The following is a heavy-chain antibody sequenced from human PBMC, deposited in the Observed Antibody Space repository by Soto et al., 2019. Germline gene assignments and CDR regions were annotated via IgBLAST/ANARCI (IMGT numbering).Heavy chain of an antibody. D-gene: IGHD6-6*01. Sequence: HPGGSLRLSCAASGFTFSSYAMSWVRQAPGKGLEWVSAISGSGGSTYYADSVKGRFTISRDNSKNTLYLQMNSLRAEDTAVYYCAKSSSSIAARFEGFDPWGQGTLVTVSS. CDR2: ISGSGGST. V-gene: IGHV3-23*01. CDR1: GFTFSSYA. CDR3: AKSSSSIAARFEGFDP. J-gene: IGHJ5*02.